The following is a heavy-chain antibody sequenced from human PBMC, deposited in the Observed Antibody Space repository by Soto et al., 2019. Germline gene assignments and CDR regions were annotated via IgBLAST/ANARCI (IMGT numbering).Heavy chain of an antibody. CDR2: INHRGST. V-gene: IGHV4-34*01. D-gene: IGHD5-18*01. CDR1: CGSFNGYA. CDR3: AREDTAMVNFDY. Sequence: SETLSLICAVYCGSFNGYAWSLILQPPWKGLEWIGEINHRGSTNYNASLKSRVTISVDTSKNQFSLKLSSVTAADTAVYYCAREDTAMVNFDYWGQGTLVTVS. J-gene: IGHJ4*02.